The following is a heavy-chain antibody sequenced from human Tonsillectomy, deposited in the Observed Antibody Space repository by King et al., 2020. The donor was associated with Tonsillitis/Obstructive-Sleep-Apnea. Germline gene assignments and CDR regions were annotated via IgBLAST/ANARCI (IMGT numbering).Heavy chain of an antibody. CDR2: IYPGDSDT. D-gene: IGHD3-16*01. V-gene: IGHV5-51*01. Sequence: VQLVESGAEVNKPGEPLKISCKGSGYNFTSYWIGWVRQVPGKGLEWMGIIYPGDSDTRYSPSFQGQVTISADKSISTAYLQWSSLKASDTAMYYCARREVTTFRDSYYMDVWGKGTTVTVSS. J-gene: IGHJ6*03. CDR1: GYNFTSYW. CDR3: ARREVTTFRDSYYMDV.